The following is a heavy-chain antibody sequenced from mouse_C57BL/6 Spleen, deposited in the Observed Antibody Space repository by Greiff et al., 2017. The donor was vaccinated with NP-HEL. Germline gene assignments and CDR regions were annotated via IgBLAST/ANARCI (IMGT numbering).Heavy chain of an antibody. CDR3: ATYDYDRDYYAMDY. D-gene: IGHD2-4*01. V-gene: IGHV1-82*01. CDR1: GYAFSSSW. Sequence: QVRLQQSGPELVKPGASVKISCKASGYAFSSSWMNWVKQRPGKGLEWIGRIYPGDGDTNYNGKFKGKATLTADKSSSTAYMQLSSLTSEDSAVYFCATYDYDRDYYAMDYWGQGTSVTVSS. J-gene: IGHJ4*01. CDR2: IYPGDGDT.